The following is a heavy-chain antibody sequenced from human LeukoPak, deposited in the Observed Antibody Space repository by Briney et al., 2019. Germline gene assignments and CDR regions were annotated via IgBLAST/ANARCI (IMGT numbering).Heavy chain of an antibody. V-gene: IGHV4-39*07. CDR1: GGSISSSSYY. CDR3: ARDVGATPGWFDP. D-gene: IGHD1-26*01. CDR2: IYYSGST. Sequence: SETLSLTCTVSGGSISSSSYYWGWIRQPPVKWLEWIGSIYYSGSTYYNPSLKSRVTISVDTSKNQFSLKLSSVTAADTAVYYCARDVGATPGWFDPWGQGTLVTVYS. J-gene: IGHJ5*02.